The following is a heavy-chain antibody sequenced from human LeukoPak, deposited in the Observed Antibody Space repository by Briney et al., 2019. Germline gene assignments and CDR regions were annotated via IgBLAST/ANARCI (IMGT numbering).Heavy chain of an antibody. Sequence: ASVKVSCKSSGYTFTGYYMHWVRQAPGQGLEWMGWISPNTGGTNYAQKFQGRVTMTGDASISTAYMELSSLISDDTAVYYCARDRNGGSAVAGDYWGQGTLVTVSS. V-gene: IGHV1-2*02. D-gene: IGHD2-15*01. J-gene: IGHJ4*02. CDR3: ARDRNGGSAVAGDY. CDR1: GYTFTGYY. CDR2: ISPNTGGT.